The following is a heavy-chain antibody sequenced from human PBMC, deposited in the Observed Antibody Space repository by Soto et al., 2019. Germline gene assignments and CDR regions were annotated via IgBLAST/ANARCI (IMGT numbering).Heavy chain of an antibody. D-gene: IGHD1-1*01. CDR3: VRDGTKTLRDWFDP. Sequence: PSEKPTFTCTFSGASISFFYWSWIRKSAGKGLEWIGRIYATGTTDYNPSLKSRVMMSVDTSKKQFSLKLRSVTAADTAVYYCVRDGTKTLRDWFDPWGQGMPVTVSS. V-gene: IGHV4-4*07. J-gene: IGHJ5*02. CDR1: GASISFFY. CDR2: IYATGTT.